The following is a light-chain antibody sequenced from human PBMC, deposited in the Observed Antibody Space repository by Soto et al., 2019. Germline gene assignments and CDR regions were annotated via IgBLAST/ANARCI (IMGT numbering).Light chain of an antibody. J-gene: IGLJ1*01. Sequence: HSALTQPASVSGSPGQSITISCTGTSSDVGSYNLVSWYQQHPGKAPKLMIYEGSKRPSGVSNRFSGSKSGNTASLTISGLQAEDEADYYCCSYAGSSTPYVFGTGTRSPS. CDR3: CSYAGSSTPYV. CDR2: EGS. V-gene: IGLV2-23*01. CDR1: SSDVGSYNL.